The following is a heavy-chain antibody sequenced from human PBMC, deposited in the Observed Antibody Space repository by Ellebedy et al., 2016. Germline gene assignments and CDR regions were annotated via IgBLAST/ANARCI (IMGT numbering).Heavy chain of an antibody. J-gene: IGHJ4*02. D-gene: IGHD3-10*01. V-gene: IGHV5-51*01. CDR2: IYPGDSDT. CDR3: ARRYSMVRGVIRYFDY. Sequence: GESLKISXKTSGYTFTSYWIGWVRQMPGKGLEWMGIIYPGDSDTRYSPSFQGQVTISFDKSICTAYLQWNSLKASDTTMYYCARRYSMVRGVIRYFDYWGQGTLVTVSS. CDR1: GYTFTSYW.